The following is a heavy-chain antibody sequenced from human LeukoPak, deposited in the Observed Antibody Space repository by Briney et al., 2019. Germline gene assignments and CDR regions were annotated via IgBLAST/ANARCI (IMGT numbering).Heavy chain of an antibody. V-gene: IGHV1-69*04. Sequence: ASVKVSCKASGGTFSSYAISWVRQAPEQGLEWMGRIIPILGIANYAQKFQGRVTITADKSTSTAYMELSSLRSEDTAVYYCARGPPPMIVVVPYYYYGMDVGAKGPRAPVP. D-gene: IGHD3-22*01. CDR3: ARGPPPMIVVVPYYYYGMDV. CDR2: IIPILGIA. J-gene: IGHJ6*04. CDR1: GGTFSSYA.